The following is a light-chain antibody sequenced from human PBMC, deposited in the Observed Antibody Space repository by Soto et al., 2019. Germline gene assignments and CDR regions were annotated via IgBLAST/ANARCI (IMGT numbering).Light chain of an antibody. CDR2: SNN. CDR3: AAWDDSLNGVL. Sequence: QSVLTQSPSASGTPGQRVTIFCSGSSSNIGSNSVNWYQQFPGTAPKLLIYSNNQRPSGVPDRFSGSKSGTSASLAISGLQSEDGAAYYCAAWDDSLNGVLFGGGTKVTVL. J-gene: IGLJ2*01. V-gene: IGLV1-44*01. CDR1: SSNIGSNS.